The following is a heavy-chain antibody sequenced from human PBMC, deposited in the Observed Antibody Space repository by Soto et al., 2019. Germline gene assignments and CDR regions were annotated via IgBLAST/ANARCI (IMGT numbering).Heavy chain of an antibody. Sequence: GGSLRLSCAASGFTFSSYGMHWVRQAPGKGLEWVAVIWYDGSNKYYADSVKGRFTISRDNSKNTLYLQMNSLRAEDTAVYYCARDLHSTRRYYYYGMDVWGQGTTVTVSS. D-gene: IGHD1-26*01. CDR2: IWYDGSNK. V-gene: IGHV3-33*01. CDR3: ARDLHSTRRYYYYGMDV. CDR1: GFTFSSYG. J-gene: IGHJ6*02.